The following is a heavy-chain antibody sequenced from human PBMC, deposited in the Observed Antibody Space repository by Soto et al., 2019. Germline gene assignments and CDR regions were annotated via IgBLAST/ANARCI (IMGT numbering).Heavy chain of an antibody. J-gene: IGHJ4*02. CDR2: ISYDGSNK. CDR1: GFTFSSYA. CDR3: AKGTGDKPTDY. D-gene: IGHD7-27*01. V-gene: IGHV3-30-3*01. Sequence: PGGSLRLSCAASGFTFSSYAMHWVRQAPGKGLEWVAVISYDGSNKYYADSVKGRFTISRDNSKNTLYLQMNSLRAEDTAVYYCAKGTGDKPTDYWGQGTLVTVSS.